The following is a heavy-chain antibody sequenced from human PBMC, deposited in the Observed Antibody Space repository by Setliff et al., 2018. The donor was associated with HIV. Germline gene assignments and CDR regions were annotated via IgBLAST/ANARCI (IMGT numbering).Heavy chain of an antibody. J-gene: IGHJ6*03. CDR2: TANT. CDR3: ARRAALIKRYYYYYLDV. CDR1: GDSISTDNYH. V-gene: IGHV4-39*01. Sequence: SETLSLTCTVSGDSISTDNYHWGWIRQPPGKGLEWIGHTANTDYNPSLKSRVTVSVDTSKSQLSLRLSSVTAADTAVYYCARRAALIKRYYYYYLDVWGKGTTVTVSS. D-gene: IGHD5-18*01.